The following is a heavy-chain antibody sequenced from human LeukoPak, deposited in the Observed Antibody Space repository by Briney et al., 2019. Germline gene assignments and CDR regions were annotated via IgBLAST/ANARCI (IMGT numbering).Heavy chain of an antibody. Sequence: GGSLRLSCAASGFTFSNAWMSWVRQAPGKGLEWVGRIKSKTDGGTTDYAAPVKGRFTISRDDSKNTLYLQMNSLKTEDTAVYYCTTDAPGGYYDILTGYSPFEYWGQGTLVTVSS. CDR3: TTDAPGGYYDILTGYSPFEY. J-gene: IGHJ4*02. CDR2: IKSKTDGGTT. V-gene: IGHV3-15*01. CDR1: GFTFSNAW. D-gene: IGHD3-9*01.